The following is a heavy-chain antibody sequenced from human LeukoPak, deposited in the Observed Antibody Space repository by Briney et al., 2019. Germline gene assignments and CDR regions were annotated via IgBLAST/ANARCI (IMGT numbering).Heavy chain of an antibody. D-gene: IGHD3-22*01. Sequence: SETPSLTCTVSGGAVNSYYWSWIRQPPGKGLEWIGSIYHSGSTYYNPSLKSRVTISVDTSKNQFSLKLSSVTAADTAVYYCARAGRYYDSSGYYQDAFDTWGQGTMVTVSS. CDR3: ARAGRYYDSSGYYQDAFDT. CDR1: GGAVNSYY. J-gene: IGHJ3*02. CDR2: IYHSGST. V-gene: IGHV4-38-2*02.